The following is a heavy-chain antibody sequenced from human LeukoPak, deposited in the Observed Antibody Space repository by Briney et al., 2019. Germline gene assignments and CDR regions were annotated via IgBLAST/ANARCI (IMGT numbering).Heavy chain of an antibody. Sequence: GGSLRLSCAASGFTFSSYAMSWVRQAPGKGLEWVSAISGRDDSTYYADSVKGRFTFSRDNSKNTLYLQMNSLRAEDTAVYYCARVYTIVGVVYNYFDYWGQGTLVTVSS. V-gene: IGHV3-23*01. CDR3: ARVYTIVGVVYNYFDY. CDR1: GFTFSSYA. D-gene: IGHD3-3*01. J-gene: IGHJ4*02. CDR2: ISGRDDST.